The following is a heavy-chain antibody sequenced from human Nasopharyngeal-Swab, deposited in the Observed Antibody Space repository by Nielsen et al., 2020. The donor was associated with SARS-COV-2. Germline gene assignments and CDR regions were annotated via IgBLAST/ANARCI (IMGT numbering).Heavy chain of an antibody. J-gene: IGHJ4*02. CDR2: HRWHSGSI. CDR1: GFTFHEYA. Sequence: GESPKIPRAAPGFTFHEYAMHWVRQAPGKGLEWVSGHRWHSGSIGYADSVKGRITIARDNAKNSLYLQMNSLRAEDTALYFCAKAYSSGWRPRYYFECWGQGTLVTVSS. D-gene: IGHD6-19*01. CDR3: AKAYSSGWRPRYYFEC. V-gene: IGHV3-9*01.